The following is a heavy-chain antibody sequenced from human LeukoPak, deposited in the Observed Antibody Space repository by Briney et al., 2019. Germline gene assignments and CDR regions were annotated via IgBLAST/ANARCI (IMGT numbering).Heavy chain of an antibody. Sequence: ASVKVSCKASGYTFTGYYMHWVRQAPGQGLEWMGRINPNSGGTNYAQKFQGRVTMTRDTSISTAYMELSRLRSDDTAVYYCARDLEGYCSGGGCPPHYYYYGMDVWGQGTTVTVSS. CDR2: INPNSGGT. J-gene: IGHJ6*02. CDR3: ARDLEGYCSGGGCPPHYYYYGMDV. CDR1: GYTFTGYY. D-gene: IGHD2-15*01. V-gene: IGHV1-2*06.